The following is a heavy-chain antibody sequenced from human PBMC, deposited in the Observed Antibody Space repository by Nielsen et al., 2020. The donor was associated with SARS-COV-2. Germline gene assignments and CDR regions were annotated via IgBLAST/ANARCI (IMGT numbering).Heavy chain of an antibody. D-gene: IGHD3-22*01. J-gene: IGHJ4*02. V-gene: IGHV4-39*01. Sequence: SETLSLTCSVSGGSIRSGNYYWGWIRQPPGKGLEWIGTIYFGRDTFYSPSLKSRVTISVDTSTNQFSLKLTPVTAADTAVYYCARPAARSYYQNYYFDSWGQGTLVTVSS. CDR3: ARPAARSYYQNYYFDS. CDR2: IYFGRDT. CDR1: GGSIRSGNYY.